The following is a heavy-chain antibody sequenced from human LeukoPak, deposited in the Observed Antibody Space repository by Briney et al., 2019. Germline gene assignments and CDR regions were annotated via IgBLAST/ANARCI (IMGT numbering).Heavy chain of an antibody. CDR2: IIPIFGTA. V-gene: IGHV1-69*05. Sequence: EASVKVSCKASGGTFSSYAISWVRQAPGQGLEWMGGIIPIFGTANYAQKFQGRVTITTDEFTSTAYMELSSLRSEDTAVYYCARGSRPKPETLDYWGQGTLVTVSS. CDR3: ARGSRPKPETLDY. J-gene: IGHJ4*02. CDR1: GGTFSSYA.